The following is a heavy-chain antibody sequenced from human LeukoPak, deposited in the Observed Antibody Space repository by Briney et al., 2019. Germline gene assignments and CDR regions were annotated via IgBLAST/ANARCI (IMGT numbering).Heavy chain of an antibody. CDR3: ARSTRDYYGSGSPADY. Sequence: GESLKISCKGSGYSFTSYWIGRVRQMPGKGLEWMGIIYPGDSDTRYSPSFQGQVTISADKSISTAYLQWSSLKASDTAMYYCARSTRDYYGSGSPADYWGQGTLVTVSS. CDR2: IYPGDSDT. V-gene: IGHV5-51*01. J-gene: IGHJ4*02. CDR1: GYSFTSYW. D-gene: IGHD3-10*01.